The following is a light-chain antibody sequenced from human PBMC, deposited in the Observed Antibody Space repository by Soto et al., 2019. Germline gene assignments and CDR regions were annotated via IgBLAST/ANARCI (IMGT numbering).Light chain of an antibody. Sequence: IHLTQSPSSLSASVGDRVTITCRASQGIRTYLAWYQQKPGKAPKLLIYSASTLQSGVPPRFSGSGSGTDFTLTISSLQPEDFATYYCLQVDVYPWTFGQGTKVDI. CDR3: LQVDVYPWT. V-gene: IGKV1-9*01. CDR1: QGIRTY. CDR2: SAS. J-gene: IGKJ1*01.